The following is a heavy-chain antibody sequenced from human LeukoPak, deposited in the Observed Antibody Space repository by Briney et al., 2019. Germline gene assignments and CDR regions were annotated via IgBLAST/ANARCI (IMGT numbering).Heavy chain of an antibody. CDR1: GFTFDDYA. V-gene: IGHV3-9*03. J-gene: IGHJ3*02. Sequence: GGSLRLSCAASGFTFDDYAMHWVRQAPGKGLEWVSGISWNSGSIGYADSVKGRFTISRDNAKNSLYLQMNSLRAEDMALYYCAKGRVEMATISRDAFDIWGQGTMVTVSS. D-gene: IGHD5-24*01. CDR3: AKGRVEMATISRDAFDI. CDR2: ISWNSGSI.